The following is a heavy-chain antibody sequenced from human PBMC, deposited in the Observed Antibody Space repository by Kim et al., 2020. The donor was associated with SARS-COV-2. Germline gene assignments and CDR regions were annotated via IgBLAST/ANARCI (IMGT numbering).Heavy chain of an antibody. Sequence: SETLSLTCAVYGGSFSGYYWSWIRQPPGKGLEWIGEINHSGSTNYNPSLKSRVTISVDTSKNQFSLKLSSVTAADTAVYYCARGVYYDSSGTDFDYWGQGTLVTVSS. J-gene: IGHJ4*02. V-gene: IGHV4-34*01. CDR2: INHSGST. CDR3: ARGVYYDSSGTDFDY. D-gene: IGHD3-22*01. CDR1: GGSFSGYY.